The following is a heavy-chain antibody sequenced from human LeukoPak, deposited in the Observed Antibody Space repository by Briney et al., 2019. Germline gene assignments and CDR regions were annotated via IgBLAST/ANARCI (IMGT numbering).Heavy chain of an antibody. CDR3: AKDLEDYDFWSGDR. V-gene: IGHV3-23*01. CDR1: RFTFSSYV. D-gene: IGHD3-3*01. CDR2: ISGSGGST. J-gene: IGHJ5*02. Sequence: GGSLRLSCAASRFTFSSYVMSWVRQAPGKGLEWVSAISGSGGSTYYADSVKGRFTISRDNSKNTLYLQMNSLRAEDTAVYYCAKDLEDYDFWSGDRWGQGTLVTVFS.